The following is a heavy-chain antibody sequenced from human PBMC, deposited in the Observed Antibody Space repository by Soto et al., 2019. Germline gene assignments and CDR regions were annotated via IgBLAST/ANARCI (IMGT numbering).Heavy chain of an antibody. D-gene: IGHD6-13*01. J-gene: IGHJ4*02. CDR2: INAGNGNT. V-gene: IGHV1-3*01. CDR1: GYTFTSDA. CDR3: ARVGAAAGTCDY. Sequence: ASVKVSCTASGYTFTSDAMHCVRQAPGQRLEWMGWINAGNGNTKYSQKFQGRVTITRDTSASTAYMELSSLRSEDTAVYYCARVGAAAGTCDYWGQGTLVTVSS.